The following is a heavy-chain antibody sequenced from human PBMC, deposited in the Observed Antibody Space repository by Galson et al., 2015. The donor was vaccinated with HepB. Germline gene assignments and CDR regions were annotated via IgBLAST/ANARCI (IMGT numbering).Heavy chain of an antibody. CDR2: ISYDGSNK. Sequence: SLRLSCAASGFTFSSYAMHWVRQAPGKGLEWVAVISYDGSNKYYADSVKGRFTISRDNSKNTLYLQMNSLRAEDTAVYYCVRESKIDYWGQGTLVTVSS. V-gene: IGHV3-30*04. CDR3: VRESKIDY. CDR1: GFTFSSYA. J-gene: IGHJ4*02.